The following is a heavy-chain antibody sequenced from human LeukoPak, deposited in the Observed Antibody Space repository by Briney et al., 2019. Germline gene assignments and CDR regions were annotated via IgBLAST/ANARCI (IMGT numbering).Heavy chain of an antibody. D-gene: IGHD2-2*01. V-gene: IGHV3-23*01. Sequence: GGSLRLSCGASGFTFSSYAMSWVRQTPGRGLEWVAGVSPSGGRTLYADSVEGRFTISRDNSNDTVYLQLSSLRAEDSALYYCAKVRGVYCSSPACYYYDSWGQGTPVTVSS. CDR3: AKVRGVYCSSPACYYYDS. CDR1: GFTFSSYA. J-gene: IGHJ4*02. CDR2: VSPSGGRT.